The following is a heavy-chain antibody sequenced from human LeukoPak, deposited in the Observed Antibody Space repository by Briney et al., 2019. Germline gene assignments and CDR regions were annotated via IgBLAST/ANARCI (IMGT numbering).Heavy chain of an antibody. CDR1: GGTFSSYA. CDR2: IIPIFGTA. CDR3: ARCFGRVSQPYWYFDL. V-gene: IGHV1-69*13. D-gene: IGHD1-26*01. J-gene: IGHJ2*01. Sequence: ASVKVSCKASGGTFSSYAISWVRQAPGQGLEWMGGIIPIFGTANYAQKFQGRVTITADESTSTAYMELSSLRSEDTAVYYCARCFGRVSQPYWYFDLWGRGTLVTVSS.